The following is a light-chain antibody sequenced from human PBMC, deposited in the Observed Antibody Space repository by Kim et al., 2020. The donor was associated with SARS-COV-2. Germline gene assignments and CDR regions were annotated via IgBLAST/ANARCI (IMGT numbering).Light chain of an antibody. J-gene: IGKJ2*01. CDR2: GAS. CDR1: QSVDSRY. CDR3: HQHDTLPET. V-gene: IGKV3-20*01. Sequence: EIVLTQSPGTLSLSPGERATVSCRASQSVDSRYLAWYQQKPGQAPRRLIYGASNRATGIPDRFSGSGSGTDFTLTISGLEPEDFAVYYCHQHDTLPETFGQGTKLEIK.